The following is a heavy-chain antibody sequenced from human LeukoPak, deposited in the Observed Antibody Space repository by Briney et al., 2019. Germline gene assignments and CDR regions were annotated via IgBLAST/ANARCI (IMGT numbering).Heavy chain of an antibody. D-gene: IGHD6-13*01. V-gene: IGHV4-38-2*02. CDR2: IYNSGST. CDR1: GYSLSSGYY. CDR3: ARAYSSSWYWNWFDP. Sequence: PSETLSLTCTVSGYSLSSGYYWGWIRQAPGKGLEWIGSIYNSGSTYYNPSLKSRVTISVDMSKNQFSLKMSSVTAADTAVYYCARAYSSSWYWNWFDPWGQGTLVTVSS. J-gene: IGHJ5*02.